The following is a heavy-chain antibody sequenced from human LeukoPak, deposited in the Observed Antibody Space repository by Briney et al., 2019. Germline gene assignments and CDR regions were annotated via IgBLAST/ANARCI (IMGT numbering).Heavy chain of an antibody. CDR2: IYTSGST. D-gene: IGHD6-19*01. V-gene: IGHV4-59*10. CDR1: GGSFSSYY. J-gene: IGHJ3*02. Sequence: PSETLSLTCAVYGGSFSSYYWSWIRQPAGKGLEWIGRIYTSGSTNYNPSLKSRVTMSVDTSKNQFSLKLSSVTAADTAVYYCARGISSGWYGAFDIWGQGTMVTVSS. CDR3: ARGISSGWYGAFDI.